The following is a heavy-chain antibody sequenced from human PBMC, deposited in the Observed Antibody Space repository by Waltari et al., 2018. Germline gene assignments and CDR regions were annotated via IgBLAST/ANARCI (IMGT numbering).Heavy chain of an antibody. CDR1: GFTFSTYS. D-gene: IGHD6-19*01. CDR2: ISSTSGTI. Sequence: EVQLVESGGGLVQPGGSLRLSCAASGFTFSTYSMNWVRQAPGKGLEWVSYISSTSGTIFYADSVKGRFTISRDNAKNSLYLQMNSLRADDTAVYYCARVSGYSSGHSGGYYFDYWGQGTLVTVSS. J-gene: IGHJ4*02. CDR3: ARVSGYSSGHSGGYYFDY. V-gene: IGHV3-48*01.